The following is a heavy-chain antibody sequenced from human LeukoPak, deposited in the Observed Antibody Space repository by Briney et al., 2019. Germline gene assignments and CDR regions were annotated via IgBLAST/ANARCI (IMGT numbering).Heavy chain of an antibody. V-gene: IGHV3-7*04. CDR3: ARGASY. CDR1: GFTFSTYW. CDR2: IKPDGSEK. J-gene: IGHJ4*02. Sequence: GGSLRLSCAVSGFTFSTYWMNWVRQAAGKGPEWVANIKPDGSEKFYVDSVRGRFTVSRDNAKNLLYLQMNSLRAEDTALYYCARGASYWGQGTLVTASS.